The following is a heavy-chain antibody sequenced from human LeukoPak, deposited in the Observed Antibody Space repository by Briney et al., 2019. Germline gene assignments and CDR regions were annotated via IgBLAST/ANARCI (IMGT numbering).Heavy chain of an antibody. CDR3: AKDLTTTETTVTAEYFQH. CDR1: GFTFSSYA. J-gene: IGHJ1*01. V-gene: IGHV3-23*01. D-gene: IGHD4-17*01. CDR2: ISGSGGST. Sequence: GGSLRLSCAASGFTFSSYAMSWARQAQGKGLEWVSAISGSGGSTYYADSVKGRFTISRDNSKNTLYLQMNSLRAEDTAVYYCAKDLTTTETTVTAEYFQHWGQGTLVTVS.